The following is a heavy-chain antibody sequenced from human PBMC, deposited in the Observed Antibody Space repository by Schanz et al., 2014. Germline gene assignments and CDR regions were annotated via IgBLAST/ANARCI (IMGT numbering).Heavy chain of an antibody. J-gene: IGHJ3*01. V-gene: IGHV3-53*01. CDR2: MYINSGST. Sequence: EVQLVESGGGLIQPGGSLRLSCAVSGFTVNTNYMSWVRQAPGKGLEWISSMYINSGSTQYADSVKGRFIISRDSSKNTPFLQMNSPRAEDTAVYFCARDGGRDGYNLAFDVGGQGTLVTVS. CDR3: ARDGGRDGYNLAFDV. CDR1: GFTVNTNY. D-gene: IGHD5-12*01.